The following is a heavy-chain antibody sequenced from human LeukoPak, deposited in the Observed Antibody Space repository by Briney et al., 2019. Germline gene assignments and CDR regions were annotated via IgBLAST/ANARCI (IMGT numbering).Heavy chain of an antibody. J-gene: IGHJ5*02. CDR2: INPSGGST. Sequence: ASVKVSCKASGYTFTSYYMHWVRQAPGQGLEWMGIINPSGGSTSYAQKFQGRVTMTRDTSTSTVYMELSSLRSEDTAVYYCARGYSSSWYLGDWFDPWGQGTLVTVSS. V-gene: IGHV1-46*01. CDR1: GYTFTSYY. CDR3: ARGYSSSWYLGDWFDP. D-gene: IGHD6-13*01.